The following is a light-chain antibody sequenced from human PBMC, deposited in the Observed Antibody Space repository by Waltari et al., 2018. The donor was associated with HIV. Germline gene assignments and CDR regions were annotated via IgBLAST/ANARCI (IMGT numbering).Light chain of an antibody. CDR3: AAWDDSLSGYV. J-gene: IGLJ2*01. Sequence: QSVLTQPPSASGTHGQRVTIACSGSSSNIGSNYVYWYQQLPGTAPKLLIYRNNQRPSGVPDRFSGSKSGTSASLAISGLRSEDEADYYCAAWDDSLSGYVFGGGTKLTVL. CDR2: RNN. CDR1: SSNIGSNY. V-gene: IGLV1-47*01.